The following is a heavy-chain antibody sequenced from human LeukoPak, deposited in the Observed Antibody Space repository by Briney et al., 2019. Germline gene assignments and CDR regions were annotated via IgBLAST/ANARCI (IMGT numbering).Heavy chain of an antibody. Sequence: PSETLSLTCAVYGGSFSGYYWSWIRQPPGKGLEWIGEINHSGSTNYNPSLKSRVTISVDTSKNQFSLKLSSVTAADTAVYYCARGLSKGIAARAIDPWGQGTLVTVSS. CDR1: GGSFSGYY. D-gene: IGHD6-6*01. CDR2: INHSGST. V-gene: IGHV4-34*01. J-gene: IGHJ5*02. CDR3: ARGLSKGIAARAIDP.